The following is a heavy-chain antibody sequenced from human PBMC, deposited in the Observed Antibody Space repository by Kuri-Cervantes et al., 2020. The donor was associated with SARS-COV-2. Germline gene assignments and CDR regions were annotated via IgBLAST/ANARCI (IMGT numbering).Heavy chain of an antibody. CDR1: GGTFSSYA. Sequence: SVKVSCKASGGTFSSYAISWVRQAPGQGLEWMGGIIPIFGTANYAQKFQGRVTITADESTSTAYMELSSLRSEDTAVYYCARKSYYYGSRSYYGSRPYYYYYGMDVWGQGTTVTVSS. D-gene: IGHD3-10*01. CDR3: ARKSYYYGSRSYYGSRPYYYYYGMDV. J-gene: IGHJ6*02. CDR2: IIPIFGTA. V-gene: IGHV1-69*13.